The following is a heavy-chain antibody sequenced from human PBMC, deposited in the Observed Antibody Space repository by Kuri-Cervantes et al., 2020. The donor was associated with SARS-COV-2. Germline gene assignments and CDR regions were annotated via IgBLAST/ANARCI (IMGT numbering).Heavy chain of an antibody. CDR3: ARDLAARLDYYYGMDV. CDR2: IIPILGIA. J-gene: IGHJ6*02. Sequence: SVKDSCKASGGTFSSYAISWVRQAPGEGLEWMGRIIPILGIANYAQKFQGRVTITADKSTSTAYMELSSLRSEDTAVYYCARDLAARLDYYYGMDVWGQGTTVTVSS. CDR1: GGTFSSYA. V-gene: IGHV1-69*04. D-gene: IGHD6-6*01.